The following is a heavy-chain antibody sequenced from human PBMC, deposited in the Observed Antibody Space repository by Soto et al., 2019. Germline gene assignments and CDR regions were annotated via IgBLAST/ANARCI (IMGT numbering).Heavy chain of an antibody. D-gene: IGHD3-22*01. V-gene: IGHV3-49*04. J-gene: IGHJ4*02. Sequence: PGGSLRLSCTGSGFTFGSYALSWVRQAPGKGLEWVGVIRSEANGGTTDYAASVKGRITISRDDSKSIAYMEINSPQTEDTAVYYCTRYYYESSGYYVYWGQGALVTVSS. CDR2: IRSEANGGTT. CDR3: TRYYYESSGYYVY. CDR1: GFTFGSYA.